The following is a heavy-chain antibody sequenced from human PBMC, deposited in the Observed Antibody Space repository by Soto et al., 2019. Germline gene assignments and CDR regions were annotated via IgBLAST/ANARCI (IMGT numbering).Heavy chain of an antibody. Sequence: ASVKVSCEASGGTFSSCAISWVREAPGEGLEWMGGIIPIFGTANYAQKFQGRVTITADESTSTAYMELSSLRSEDTAVYYCATTTNIVVVPAAAWLMDYWGQGTLVTVSS. J-gene: IGHJ4*02. CDR1: GGTFSSCA. CDR3: ATTTNIVVVPAAAWLMDY. CDR2: IIPIFGTA. D-gene: IGHD2-2*01. V-gene: IGHV1-69*13.